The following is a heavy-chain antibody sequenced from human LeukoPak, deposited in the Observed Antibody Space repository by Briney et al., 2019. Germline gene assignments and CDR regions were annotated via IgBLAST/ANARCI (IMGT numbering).Heavy chain of an antibody. CDR2: IYYSGST. CDR1: GGSISSSSYY. V-gene: IGHV4-39*07. Sequence: SETLSLTCTVSGGSISSSSYYWGWIRQPPGKGLEWIGSIYYSGSTYYNPSLKSRVTISVDTSKNQFSLKLSSVTAADTAVYYCARVGSSSWYPDFNFDYWGQGTLVTVSS. J-gene: IGHJ4*02. D-gene: IGHD6-13*01. CDR3: ARVGSSSWYPDFNFDY.